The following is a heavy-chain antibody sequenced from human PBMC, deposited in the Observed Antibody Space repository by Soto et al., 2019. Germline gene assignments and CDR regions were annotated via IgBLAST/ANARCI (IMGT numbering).Heavy chain of an antibody. V-gene: IGHV1-2*04. CDR3: ARDSKVSSGSYGMDV. CDR2: INPNSGGT. CDR1: GYTFTGYY. D-gene: IGHD6-25*01. J-gene: IGHJ6*02. Sequence: GASVKVSCKASGYTFTGYYMHWVRQAPGQGLEWMGWINPNSGGTNYAQKFQGWVTMTRDTSISTAYMELSRLRSDDTAVYYCARDSKVSSGSYGMDVWGQGTTVTVSS.